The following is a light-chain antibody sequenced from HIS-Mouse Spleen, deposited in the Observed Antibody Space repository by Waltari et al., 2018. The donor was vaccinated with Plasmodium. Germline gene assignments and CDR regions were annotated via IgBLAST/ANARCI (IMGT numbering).Light chain of an antibody. CDR1: ALPKQY. J-gene: IGLJ2*01. CDR2: KDS. CDR3: QSADSSGTYVV. V-gene: IGLV3-25*03. Sequence: SYELTQPPSVSVSPGQTARITCSGDALPKQYAYWYPQKPGHAPVLVIYKDSERPSGIRERFSGSSSGTTVTLTISGVQAEDEADYYCQSADSSGTYVVFGGGTKLTVL.